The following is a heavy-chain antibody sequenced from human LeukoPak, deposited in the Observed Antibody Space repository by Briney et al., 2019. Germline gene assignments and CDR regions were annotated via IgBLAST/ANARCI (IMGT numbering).Heavy chain of an antibody. CDR1: GFTFNKAW. Sequence: GGSLRLSCAASGFTFNKAWMSWVRQAPGKGLEWVGRIKSKTDGGTTDYAAPVKGRFIISRDDSRKTLYLQMNSLKTEDTAVYYCARIVGATPYFDYWGQGTLVTVSS. CDR2: IKSKTDGGTT. D-gene: IGHD1-26*01. V-gene: IGHV3-15*01. J-gene: IGHJ4*02. CDR3: ARIVGATPYFDY.